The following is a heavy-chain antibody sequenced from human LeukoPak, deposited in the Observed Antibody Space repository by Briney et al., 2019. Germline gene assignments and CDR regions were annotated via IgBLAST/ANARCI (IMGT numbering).Heavy chain of an antibody. CDR1: GGTFSSYA. V-gene: IGHV1-69*13. CDR2: IIPIFGTA. Sequence: GASVKVSCKASGGTFSSYAISWVRQAPGQGLEWMGGIIPIFGTANYAQKFQGRVTITADESTSTAYMELSSLRSEDTAVYYCARVRRVATISDYFDYWGQGTLVTVSS. J-gene: IGHJ4*02. CDR3: ARVRRVATISDYFDY. D-gene: IGHD5-24*01.